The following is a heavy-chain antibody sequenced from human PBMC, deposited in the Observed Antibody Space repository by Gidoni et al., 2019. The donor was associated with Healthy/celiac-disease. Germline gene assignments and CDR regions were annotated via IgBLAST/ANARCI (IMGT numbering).Heavy chain of an antibody. D-gene: IGHD6-19*01. J-gene: IGHJ6*02. V-gene: IGHV4-59*01. CDR2: IYYSGST. Sequence: QVQLQESGPGLVKPSETLSLTCTVSGGSISSYYWSWIRQPPGKGLEWIGYIYYSGSTNYNPSLKSRVTISVDTSKNQFSLKLSSVTAADTAVYYCARDSRSGDSSGWYYYYYYGMDVWGQGTTVTVSS. CDR1: GGSISSYY. CDR3: ARDSRSGDSSGWYYYYYYGMDV.